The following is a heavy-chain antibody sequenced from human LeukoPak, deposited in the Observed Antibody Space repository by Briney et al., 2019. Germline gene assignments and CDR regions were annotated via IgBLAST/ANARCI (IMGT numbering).Heavy chain of an antibody. Sequence: ASVKVSCKASRYTFTGYYMHWVRQAPGKKLEWMGWINPNSGGTNYAQKFQGRVTMTRDTSISTAYMELSRLRSDDTAVYYCARGRRSRTHPGWFDPWGQGTLVTVSS. CDR1: RYTFTGYY. J-gene: IGHJ5*02. D-gene: IGHD1-14*01. CDR2: INPNSGGT. CDR3: ARGRRSRTHPGWFDP. V-gene: IGHV1-2*02.